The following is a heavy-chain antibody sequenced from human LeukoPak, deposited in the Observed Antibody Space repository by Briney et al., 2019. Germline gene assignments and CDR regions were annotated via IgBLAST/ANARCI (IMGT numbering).Heavy chain of an antibody. V-gene: IGHV3-48*04. Sequence: GGSLRLSCAASGFTFSSYSMNWVRQAPGKGLEWVSYISSSSSTIHYADSVKGRFTISRDNAKNSLYLQMNSLRAEDTAVYYCARLAFGELLYPKYWGQGTLVTVSS. CDR1: GFTFSSYS. J-gene: IGHJ4*02. D-gene: IGHD3-10*01. CDR3: ARLAFGELLYPKY. CDR2: ISSSSSTI.